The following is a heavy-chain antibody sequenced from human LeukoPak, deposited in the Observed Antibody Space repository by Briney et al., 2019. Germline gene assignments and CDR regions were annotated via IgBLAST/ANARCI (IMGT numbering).Heavy chain of an antibody. Sequence: GGSLRLSCAASGFTFSSYSMNWVRQAPGKGLEWVSSISSSSSYIYYADSGKGRFTIYRDNAKDSLYLQMNRLRAEDTAVYYCARDERYQLLSYYYYYMDVWGKGTTVTVSS. CDR3: ARDERYQLLSYYYYYMDV. CDR2: ISSSSSYI. D-gene: IGHD2-2*01. CDR1: GFTFSSYS. J-gene: IGHJ6*03. V-gene: IGHV3-21*01.